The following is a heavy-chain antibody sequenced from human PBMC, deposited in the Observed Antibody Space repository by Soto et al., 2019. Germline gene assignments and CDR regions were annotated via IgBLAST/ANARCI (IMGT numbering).Heavy chain of an antibody. CDR2: INAGNGNT. CDR3: ARWHYYGSGRLLYYWFAP. J-gene: IGHJ5*02. D-gene: IGHD3-10*01. CDR1: GYTFTSYA. V-gene: IGHV1-3*01. Sequence: QVQLVQSGAEVKKPRASVKVSCKASGYTFTSYAMHWARQAPGQRLEWMGWINAGNGNTKYSQKFQGRVTITRETSASTAYMELSSLRAEDTSVYYCARWHYYGSGRLLYYWFAPWGQGTLVTVSS.